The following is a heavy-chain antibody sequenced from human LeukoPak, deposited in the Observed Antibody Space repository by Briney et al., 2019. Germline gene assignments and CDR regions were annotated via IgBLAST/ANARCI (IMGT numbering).Heavy chain of an antibody. V-gene: IGHV3-66*01. Sequence: GGSLRLSCAASGFTVSSNYMSWVRQAPGKGLEWVSVIYSGGNTYYADSVKGRFTISRDNAKNTLNLQMNSLRAEDTAVYYCARDLGQYYDTSDNWFDPWGQGTLVTVSS. CDR2: IYSGGNT. D-gene: IGHD3-22*01. J-gene: IGHJ5*02. CDR1: GFTVSSNY. CDR3: ARDLGQYYDTSDNWFDP.